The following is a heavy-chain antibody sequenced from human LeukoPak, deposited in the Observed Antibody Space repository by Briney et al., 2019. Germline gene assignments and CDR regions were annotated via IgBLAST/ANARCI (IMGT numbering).Heavy chain of an antibody. J-gene: IGHJ4*02. CDR2: IYYSGGT. Sequence: SETLSLTCTVSGGSISSGGYYWSWIRQHPGKGLEWIGYIYYSGGTYYNPSLKSRVTISVDTSKNQFSLKLSSVTAADTAVYYCARTWASLTVNAFYYFDYWGQGTLVTVSS. CDR1: GGSISSGGYY. V-gene: IGHV4-31*03. CDR3: ARTWASLTVNAFYYFDY. D-gene: IGHD4-11*01.